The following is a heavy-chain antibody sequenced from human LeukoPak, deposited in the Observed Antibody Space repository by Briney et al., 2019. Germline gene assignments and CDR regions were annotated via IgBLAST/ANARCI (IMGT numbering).Heavy chain of an antibody. CDR1: GGSFSGYY. J-gene: IGHJ4*02. D-gene: IGHD3-22*01. Sequence: SETRSLTCAVYGGSFSGYYWSWIRQPPGKGLEWIGEINHSGSTNYNPSLKSRVTTSVDTSKNQFSLKLTSVTAADTAVYYCARGRSAYDSSAYYYGNWGQGILVTVSS. V-gene: IGHV4-34*01. CDR3: ARGRSAYDSSAYYYGN. CDR2: INHSGST.